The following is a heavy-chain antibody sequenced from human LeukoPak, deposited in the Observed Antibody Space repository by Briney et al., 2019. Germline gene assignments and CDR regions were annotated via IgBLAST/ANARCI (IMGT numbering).Heavy chain of an antibody. CDR3: ARANPLYCSSTTCLFNY. J-gene: IGHJ4*02. CDR1: GYTFSGYY. V-gene: IGHV1-2*02. CDR2: INPNSGDT. Sequence: ASVKLSCKASGYTFSGYYMHWIRQAPGQGLEWIGWINPNSGDTNYAQKFHGRAILFEDTYISTAHMELSRLRSHDTAVYYCARANPLYCSSTTCLFNYGGQGTLVTVSS. D-gene: IGHD2-2*01.